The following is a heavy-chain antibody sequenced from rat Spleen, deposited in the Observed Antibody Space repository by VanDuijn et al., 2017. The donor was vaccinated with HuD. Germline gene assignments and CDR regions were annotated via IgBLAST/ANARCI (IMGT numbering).Heavy chain of an antibody. J-gene: IGHJ4*01. CDR2: ISYDGSST. CDR1: GFTFSDCY. Sequence: EVQLVESDGGLVQPGRSLKLSCATSGFTFSDCYMAWVRQAPTKGLEWVATISYDGSSTYYRDSVKGRFTITRDNAKSTLYLQMDSLKSEDTATYYCATDGYYDGIYYSVYVMDAWAQGASVTVSS. D-gene: IGHD1-12*02. V-gene: IGHV5-29*01. CDR3: ATDGYYDGIYYSVYVMDA.